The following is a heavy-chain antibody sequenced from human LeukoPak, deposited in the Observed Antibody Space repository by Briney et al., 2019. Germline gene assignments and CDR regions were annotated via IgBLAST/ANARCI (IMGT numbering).Heavy chain of an antibody. V-gene: IGHV3-43D*03. J-gene: IGHJ6*03. Sequence: GGSLRLSCAASGFTFDDYAMHWVRQAPGKGLEWVSLISWDGGSTYYADSVKGRFTISRDNSKNSLYLQMNSLRAEDTALYYCAKGSSSWYFGDYYYYMDVWGKGTTVTVSS. D-gene: IGHD6-13*01. CDR1: GFTFDDYA. CDR3: AKGSSSWYFGDYYYYMDV. CDR2: ISWDGGST.